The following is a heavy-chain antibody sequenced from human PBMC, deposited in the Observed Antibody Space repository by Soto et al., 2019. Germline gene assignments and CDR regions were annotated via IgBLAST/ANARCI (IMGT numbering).Heavy chain of an antibody. V-gene: IGHV1-46*01. CDR1: GYTFMNYY. Sequence: QVQLVQSGAEVKKPGASVKVSCVASGYTFMNYYIHWVRQAPGQGLEWMGVMNPSGGTPRSAQRFQGRVTMTRDTSTRTVYMETSRLISEDTDVNYCARDRESGWYHSLAYWGQRTLVTVSS. J-gene: IGHJ4*02. CDR2: MNPSGGTP. CDR3: ARDRESGWYHSLAY. D-gene: IGHD6-19*01.